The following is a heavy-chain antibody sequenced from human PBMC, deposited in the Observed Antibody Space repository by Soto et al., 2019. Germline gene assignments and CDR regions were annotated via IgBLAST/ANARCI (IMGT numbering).Heavy chain of an antibody. Sequence: GGSLRLSCAASGFTFSSYAMSWVRQAPGKGLEWVSAISGSGGRTSYADSVKGRFTISRDNSKNTLYLQMNSLRAEDTAVYYCAKDSIYCTNGVCYYYYYYMDVWGKGTTVTVSS. J-gene: IGHJ6*03. CDR2: ISGSGGRT. V-gene: IGHV3-23*01. D-gene: IGHD2-8*01. CDR3: AKDSIYCTNGVCYYYYYYMDV. CDR1: GFTFSSYA.